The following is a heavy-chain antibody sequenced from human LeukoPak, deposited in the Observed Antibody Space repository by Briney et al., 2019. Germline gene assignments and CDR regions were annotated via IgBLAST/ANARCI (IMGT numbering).Heavy chain of an antibody. V-gene: IGHV3-23*01. CDR3: AKGIAVRTTVTTFDY. J-gene: IGHJ4*02. D-gene: IGHD4-17*01. Sequence: GGSLRLSCAASGFTFSSYAMSWVRQAPGKGLEWVSAISGSGGSTYYADSVKGRFTISRDNSKNTLYLQMNSLRAEDTAVYYCAKGIAVRTTVTTFDYWGQGTLVTVSS. CDR1: GFTFSSYA. CDR2: ISGSGGST.